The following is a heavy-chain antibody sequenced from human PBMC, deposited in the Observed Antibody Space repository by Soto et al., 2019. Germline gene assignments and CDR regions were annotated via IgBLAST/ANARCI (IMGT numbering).Heavy chain of an antibody. D-gene: IGHD6-6*01. CDR2: ISSSSFSI. V-gene: IGHV3-21*02. CDR3: ARNESSNIYEMDV. Sequence: EVQLVESGGGLVKPGGSLRLSCAASGFTFSSYSMNWVRQAPGKGLEWVSSISSSSFSINYADSVKGRFSISRDNAQNSLHLQMSNLRAEDRAAYYCARNESSNIYEMDVWGQGTTVTVSS. J-gene: IGHJ6*02. CDR1: GFTFSSYS.